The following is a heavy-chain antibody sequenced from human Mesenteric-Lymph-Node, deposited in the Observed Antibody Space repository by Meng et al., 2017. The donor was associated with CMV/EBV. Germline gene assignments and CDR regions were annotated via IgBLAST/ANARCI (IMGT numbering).Heavy chain of an antibody. V-gene: IGHV7-4-1*02. D-gene: IGHD3-10*01. J-gene: IGHJ2*01. CDR1: TFTNYA. Sequence: TFTNYAMNWVRQAPGQGLEWVGWINTNTANPTYAQGFTGRFVFSLDTSVSTAYLQISSLKAEDTAVYYCAMSQITMVRGVINSWYFDLWGRGTLVTVSS. CDR2: INTNTANP. CDR3: AMSQITMVRGVINSWYFDL.